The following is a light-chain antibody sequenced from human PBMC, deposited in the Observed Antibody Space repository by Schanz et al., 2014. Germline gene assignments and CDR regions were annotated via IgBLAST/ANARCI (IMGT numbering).Light chain of an antibody. Sequence: QSALTQPASVSGSPGQSITISCTGTSSDVGNYNYVSWYRHHPGKAPKLIIFDVTSRPSGVSNRFSGSKSGNTASLTISGLQAEDEADYYCSSYTSSSTPYVFGTGTKLTVL. V-gene: IGLV2-14*03. CDR1: SSDVGNYNY. CDR3: SSYTSSSTPYV. CDR2: DVT. J-gene: IGLJ1*01.